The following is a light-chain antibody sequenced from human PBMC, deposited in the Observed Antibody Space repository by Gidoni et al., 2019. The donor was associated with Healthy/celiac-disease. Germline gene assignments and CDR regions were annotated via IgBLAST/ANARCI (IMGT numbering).Light chain of an antibody. V-gene: IGKV1-39*01. J-gene: IGKJ2*01. CDR3: QHSYSTPPT. CDR1: QSISIY. Sequence: IKMTQYPSSLSASVGDRVTITCRASQSISIYLNWYQQKPGKAPKLLLYAASSLQRGVPSRFSGSGSGTDFTLPISSLHPEDFATYYCQHSYSTPPTFGQGTKLEIK. CDR2: AAS.